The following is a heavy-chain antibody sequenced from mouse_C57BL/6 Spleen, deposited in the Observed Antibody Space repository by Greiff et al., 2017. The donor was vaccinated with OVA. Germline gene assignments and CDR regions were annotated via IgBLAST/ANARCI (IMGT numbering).Heavy chain of an antibody. V-gene: IGHV1-15*01. D-gene: IGHD1-1*01. CDR1: GYTFTDYE. Sequence: VKLMESGAELVRPGASVTLSCKASGYTFTDYEMHWVKQTPVPGLEWIGAIDPETGGTPYNQQFKGKAILTVDKSSSTAYLELRSLTSEDSAVYYCTPITAVVSHYFDYWGQGTTLTVSS. CDR3: TPITAVVSHYFDY. CDR2: IDPETGGT. J-gene: IGHJ2*01.